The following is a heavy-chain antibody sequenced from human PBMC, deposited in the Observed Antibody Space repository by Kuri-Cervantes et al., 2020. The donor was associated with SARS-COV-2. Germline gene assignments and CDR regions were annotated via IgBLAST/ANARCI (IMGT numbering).Heavy chain of an antibody. V-gene: IGHV4-4*07. D-gene: IGHD2-2*02. J-gene: IGHJ6*03. CDR1: GGSISSYY. CDR3: ARHPSELNQLLYWVYYYYMDV. CDR2: IYTSGST. Sequence: ESLKISCTVSGGSISSYYWSWIRQPAGKGLEWIGRIYTSGSTNYNPSLKSRVTMSVDTSKNQFSLKLSSVTAADTAVYYCARHPSELNQLLYWVYYYYMDVWGKGTTVTVSS.